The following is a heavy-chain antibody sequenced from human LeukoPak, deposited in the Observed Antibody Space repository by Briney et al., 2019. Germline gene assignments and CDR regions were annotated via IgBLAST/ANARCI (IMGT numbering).Heavy chain of an antibody. Sequence: GESLKISCKGSGYSFTGYWIGWVRQMPGKGLEWMGIIYPGDSDTRYSPSFQGQVTISADKSINTAYLQWSSLKASDTAMYYCARQGSSWGYYFDYWGQGTLVTVSS. CDR1: GYSFTGYW. CDR3: ARQGSSWGYYFDY. D-gene: IGHD6-13*01. V-gene: IGHV5-51*01. J-gene: IGHJ4*02. CDR2: IYPGDSDT.